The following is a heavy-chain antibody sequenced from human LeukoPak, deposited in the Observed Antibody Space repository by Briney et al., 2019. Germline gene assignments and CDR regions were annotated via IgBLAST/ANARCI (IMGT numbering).Heavy chain of an antibody. CDR3: AKDLYGYSNVEYYYYGMDV. CDR1: GFTFSSYG. D-gene: IGHD4-11*01. Sequence: SGGSLRLSCAASGFTFSSYGMHWVRQVPGKGLEWVAFIRSDGSNKYYADSVKGRFTISRENSKNTLYLQMNSLRTEDTAVYYCAKDLYGYSNVEYYYYGMDVWGQGTTVTVSS. V-gene: IGHV3-30*02. J-gene: IGHJ6*02. CDR2: IRSDGSNK.